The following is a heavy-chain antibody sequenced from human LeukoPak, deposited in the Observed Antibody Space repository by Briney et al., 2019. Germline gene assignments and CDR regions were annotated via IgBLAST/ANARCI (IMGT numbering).Heavy chain of an antibody. CDR1: GFAFSGYW. CDR2: IKEDGSEK. CDR3: ARGGYTRFDF. D-gene: IGHD5-18*01. Sequence: QSGGSLGLSCAASGFAFSGYWMSWVRQAPGKGLEWVANIKEDGSEKYYVDSVKGRFTISRDNAKNSLYPQMNSLRAEDTAVYYCARGGYTRFDFWGQGTLVTVSS. J-gene: IGHJ4*02. V-gene: IGHV3-7*01.